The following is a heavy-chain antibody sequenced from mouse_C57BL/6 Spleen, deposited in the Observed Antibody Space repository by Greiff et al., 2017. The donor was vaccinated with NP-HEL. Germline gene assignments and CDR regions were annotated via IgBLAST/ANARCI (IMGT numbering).Heavy chain of an antibody. CDR3: ARIKKIGATYFGY. J-gene: IGHJ2*01. CDR2: TNPTNGRT. Sequence: QVQLQQSGAELVKAGASVKMSCKASGYTFTSYWMHWVKQRLGQGLEWFAETNPTNGRTYYNEKFKSKATLTVDKSSSTAYMLLSGPTCEDSAVYYCARIKKIGATYFGYWGQGTALTGAS. CDR1: GYTFTSYW. V-gene: IGHV1S81*02. D-gene: IGHD1-1*01.